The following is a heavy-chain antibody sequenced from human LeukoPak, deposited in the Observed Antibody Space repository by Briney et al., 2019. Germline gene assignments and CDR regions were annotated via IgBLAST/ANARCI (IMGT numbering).Heavy chain of an antibody. CDR3: ARGNIVVASMDV. Sequence: GSLRLSCAASGFTFSSYWMHWVRQAPGKGLVWVSRINSDGSSTSYADSVKGRFTISRDNAKNTLYLQMNSLRAEDTAVYYCARGNIVVASMDVWGKGTTVTVSS. CDR1: GFTFSSYW. CDR2: INSDGSST. V-gene: IGHV3-74*01. D-gene: IGHD2-21*01. J-gene: IGHJ6*03.